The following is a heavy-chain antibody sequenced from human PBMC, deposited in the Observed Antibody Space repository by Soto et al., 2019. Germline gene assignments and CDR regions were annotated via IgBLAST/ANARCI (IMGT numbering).Heavy chain of an antibody. CDR2: INQSGST. V-gene: IGHV4-34*01. D-gene: IGHD6-13*01. CDR3: ARGIPEQLNPGHWSDP. J-gene: IGHJ5*02. CDR1: GESFSGYF. Sequence: SETLSLTCAVYGESFSGYFWSWIRQPPGKGLEWIGEINQSGSTNYNPSLKRRVTMSLDTSKNQVSLRLSSVTAADTAVYYCARGIPEQLNPGHWSDPWGQGTLVTVSS.